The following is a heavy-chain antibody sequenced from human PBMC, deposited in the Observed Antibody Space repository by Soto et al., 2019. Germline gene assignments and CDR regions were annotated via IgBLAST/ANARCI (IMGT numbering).Heavy chain of an antibody. J-gene: IGHJ4*02. V-gene: IGHV1-69*13. CDR1: GGTFSSYA. Sequence: GASVKVSCKASGGTFSSYAISWVRQAPGQGLEWMGGIIPIFGTANYAQKFQGRVTITADESTSTAYMELSSLSSEDTAVYYCARAKDFWSGSYGYWGQGTLVTVSS. CDR3: ARAKDFWSGSYGY. D-gene: IGHD3-3*01. CDR2: IIPIFGTA.